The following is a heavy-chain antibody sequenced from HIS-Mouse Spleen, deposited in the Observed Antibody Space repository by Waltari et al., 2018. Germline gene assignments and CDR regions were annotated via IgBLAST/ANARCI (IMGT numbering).Heavy chain of an antibody. D-gene: IGHD6-13*01. Sequence: QLQLQESGPGLVKPSETLSLTRTVSAGSISSSSYYWGWIPQPPGKGLEWIGSIYYSGSTYYNPSLKSRVTISVDTSKNQFSLKLSSVTAADTAVYYCAREIPYSSSWYDWYFDLWGRGTLVTVSS. CDR2: IYYSGST. V-gene: IGHV4-39*07. CDR3: AREIPYSSSWYDWYFDL. CDR1: AGSISSSSYY. J-gene: IGHJ2*01.